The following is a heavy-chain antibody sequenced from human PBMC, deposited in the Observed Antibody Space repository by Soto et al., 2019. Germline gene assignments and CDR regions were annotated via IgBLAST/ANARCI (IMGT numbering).Heavy chain of an antibody. CDR3: ARGPGGDYNILTGYPGPYFDY. D-gene: IGHD3-9*01. Sequence: PSETLSLTCAVYGGSFSGYYWSWIRQPPGKGLEWIGEINHSGSTNYNPSLKSRVTISVDTSKNQFSLKLSSVTAADTAVYYCARGPGGDYNILTGYPGPYFDYWGQGTLVTVSS. J-gene: IGHJ4*02. CDR1: GGSFSGYY. V-gene: IGHV4-34*01. CDR2: INHSGST.